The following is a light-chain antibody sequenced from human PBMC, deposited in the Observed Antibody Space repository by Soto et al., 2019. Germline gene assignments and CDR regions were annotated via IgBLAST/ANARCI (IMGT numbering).Light chain of an antibody. CDR3: ATWDDSLNVV. Sequence: QSVLTQSPSASGTPGQRVSISCSGSTSNIGTHTVNWYQHLPGTAPQLLIYRDNQRPSAVPGRFSGSKSGTSASLAISGLLSEDEADYYCATWDDSLNVVFGGGTKLTVL. CDR1: TSNIGTHT. CDR2: RDN. J-gene: IGLJ2*01. V-gene: IGLV1-44*01.